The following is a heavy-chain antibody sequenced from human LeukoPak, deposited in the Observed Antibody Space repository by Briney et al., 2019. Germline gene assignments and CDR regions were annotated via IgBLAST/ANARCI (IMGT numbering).Heavy chain of an antibody. Sequence: PGGSLRLSCAASGFTFSSYGMHWVRQAPGKGLEWVAVIWYDGSNKYYADSVKGRFTISRDNSKNTLYLQMNSLRAEDTAVYYCARAPQGASLFDYWGQGTLVTVSS. J-gene: IGHJ4*02. CDR3: ARAPQGASLFDY. V-gene: IGHV3-33*01. CDR1: GFTFSSYG. CDR2: IWYDGSNK.